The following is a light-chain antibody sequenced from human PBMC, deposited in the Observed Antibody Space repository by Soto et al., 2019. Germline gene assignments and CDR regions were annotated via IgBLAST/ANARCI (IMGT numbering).Light chain of an antibody. CDR3: NSYAGAIMSFV. Sequence: QSVLTQPASVSGSPGQSVTISCTGTSSDVGAYKYVSWYQQHPGKAPKLMIYEVSDRPSGVSNRFSGSKSGNTASLTISGLQADDEADDYCNSYAGAIMSFVFGGGTKVTV. J-gene: IGLJ1*01. CDR2: EVS. CDR1: SSDVGAYKY. V-gene: IGLV2-14*01.